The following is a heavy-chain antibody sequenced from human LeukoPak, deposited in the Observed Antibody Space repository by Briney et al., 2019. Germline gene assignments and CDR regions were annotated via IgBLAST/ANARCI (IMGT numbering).Heavy chain of an antibody. CDR3: AKLGFVVPAANGSDGIWFDP. Sequence: QTGGSLRLSCAASGFTFSSYWMSWVRQAPGKGLEWVANIKQDGSEKYYADSVKGRFTISRDNSKNTLYLQMNSLRAEDTAVYYCAKLGFVVPAANGSDGIWFDPWGQGTLVTVSS. CDR2: IKQDGSEK. D-gene: IGHD2-2*01. J-gene: IGHJ5*02. CDR1: GFTFSSYW. V-gene: IGHV3-7*01.